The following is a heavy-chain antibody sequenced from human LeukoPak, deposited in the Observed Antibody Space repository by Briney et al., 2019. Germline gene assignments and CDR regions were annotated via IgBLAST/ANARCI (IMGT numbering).Heavy chain of an antibody. V-gene: IGHV4-59*01. J-gene: IGHJ4*02. CDR2: VYYSGTA. Sequence: PSETLSLTCTVSGGSISTYYWSWIRQPPGKGLEWIGFVYYSGTAEYNPSLKSRTTISVDTSKNRFSLELSSVTAADTAVYYCARDPAGTVAHSWGQGILVTVSS. D-gene: IGHD1-7*01. CDR1: GGSISTYY. CDR3: ARDPAGTVAHS.